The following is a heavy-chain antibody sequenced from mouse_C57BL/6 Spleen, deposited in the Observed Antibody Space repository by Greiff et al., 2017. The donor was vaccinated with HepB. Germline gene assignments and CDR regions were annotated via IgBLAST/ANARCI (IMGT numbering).Heavy chain of an antibody. CDR1: GFTFSDYG. CDR2: ISSGSSTI. Sequence: EVMLVESGGGLVKPGGSLKLSCAASGFTFSDYGMHWVRQAPEKGLEWVAYISSGSSTIYSADTVKGRFPISRDNAKNTLFLQMTSLRSEDTAMYYCARSRRSYWYFDVWGTGTTVTGSS. V-gene: IGHV5-17*01. CDR3: ARSRRSYWYFDV. D-gene: IGHD1-1*01. J-gene: IGHJ1*03.